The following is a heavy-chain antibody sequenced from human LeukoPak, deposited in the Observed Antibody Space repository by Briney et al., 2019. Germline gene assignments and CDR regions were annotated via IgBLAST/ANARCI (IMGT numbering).Heavy chain of an antibody. Sequence: PGGSLRLSCAASGFTFSSYSMNWVRQAPGKGLEWVSSISSSSSHIYYADSVKGRFTISRDNAKNSLYLQMNSLRAEDTAVYYCARDVGEEHYYDSSGPIIGWGQGTLVTVSS. D-gene: IGHD3-22*01. J-gene: IGHJ4*02. CDR1: GFTFSSYS. V-gene: IGHV3-21*01. CDR2: ISSSSSHI. CDR3: ARDVGEEHYYDSSGPIIG.